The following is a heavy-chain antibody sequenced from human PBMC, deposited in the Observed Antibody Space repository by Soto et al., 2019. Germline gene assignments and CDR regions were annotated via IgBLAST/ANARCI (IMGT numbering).Heavy chain of an antibody. CDR1: GYTFTSYG. Sequence: ASVKVSCKASGYTFTSYGISWVRQAPGQGLEWMGWISAYNGNTNYAQKLQGRVTMTTDTSTSTAYMELRSLRSDDTAVYYCARRRYYYDSSGYYPFDYWGQGTLVTVSS. J-gene: IGHJ4*02. CDR2: ISAYNGNT. CDR3: ARRRYYYDSSGYYPFDY. V-gene: IGHV1-18*01. D-gene: IGHD3-22*01.